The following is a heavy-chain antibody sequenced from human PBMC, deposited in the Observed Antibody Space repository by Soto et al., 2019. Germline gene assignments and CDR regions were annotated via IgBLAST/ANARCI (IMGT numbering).Heavy chain of an antibody. J-gene: IGHJ4*02. CDR1: GGSITSGNFH. Sequence: QVQLQESGPGLVKPSQTLSLTCAVSGGSITSGNFHWTWIRQHPGKGLEWIGFFHYSGTTYYNPSLKSRATISTDTSKNQFSLNLNSVTAADTAVYYCAREPRHIKAIDFWGRGTLVTVSS. CDR3: AREPRHIKAIDF. CDR2: FHYSGTT. V-gene: IGHV4-31*11.